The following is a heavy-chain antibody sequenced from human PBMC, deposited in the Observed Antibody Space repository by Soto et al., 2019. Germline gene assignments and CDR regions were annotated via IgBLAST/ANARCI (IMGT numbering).Heavy chain of an antibody. D-gene: IGHD1-1*01. CDR1: GYTFTSYY. Sequence: QVQLVQSGAEVKKPGASVKLSCKASGYTFTSYYIHWVRQAPGQGLEWMAIINPNGGSTNYAQKFQVRVTVTRDTSTSTVYMELTSLRSEDTAVYYCARNLATGDYWGQGTLVTVSS. V-gene: IGHV1-46*01. J-gene: IGHJ4*02. CDR2: INPNGGST. CDR3: ARNLATGDY.